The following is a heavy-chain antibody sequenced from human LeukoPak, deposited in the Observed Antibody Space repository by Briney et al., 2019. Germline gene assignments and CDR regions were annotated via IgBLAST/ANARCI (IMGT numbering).Heavy chain of an antibody. V-gene: IGHV3-23*01. Sequence: GGSLRLSCAASGFTFSSYAMSWVRQAPGKGPEWVSAISGSGGSTYYADSVKGRFTISRDNSKNTLYLQMNSLRAEDTVVYYCAKDHISGSRAVDYWGQGTLVTVSS. CDR2: ISGSGGST. CDR1: GFTFSSYA. D-gene: IGHD3-10*01. J-gene: IGHJ4*02. CDR3: AKDHISGSRAVDY.